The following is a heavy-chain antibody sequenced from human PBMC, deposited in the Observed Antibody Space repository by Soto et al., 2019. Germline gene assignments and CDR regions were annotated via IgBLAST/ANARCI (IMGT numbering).Heavy chain of an antibody. Sequence: GSLRLACAASGFTFVSYWIHFFRQSPWKGLVWVSRIKGDGSETNYADSVKGRFTISRDNAKNTLYLQLNSLRAEDTAVYYCLRGNSGYGNFDYWGQGTRVTVSS. CDR3: LRGNSGYGNFDY. V-gene: IGHV3-74*01. J-gene: IGHJ4*02. D-gene: IGHD5-12*01. CDR1: GFTFVSYW. CDR2: IKGDGSET.